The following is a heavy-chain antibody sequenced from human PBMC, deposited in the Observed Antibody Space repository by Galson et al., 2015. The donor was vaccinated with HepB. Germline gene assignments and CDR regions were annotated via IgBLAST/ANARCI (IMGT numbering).Heavy chain of an antibody. J-gene: IGHJ4*02. V-gene: IGHV3-30*18. Sequence: FLRLSRAASGFTFSNAWKSRVRQAPGEGREWVAVISYDGSNKYYADSVKGRFTISRDNSKNTLYLQMNSLRAEDTAVYYCAKSSRADYDFWGGLYYFDYWGQGTLVTVSS. CDR3: AKSSRADYDFWGGLYYFDY. CDR2: ISYDGSNK. CDR1: GFTFSNAW. D-gene: IGHD3-3*01.